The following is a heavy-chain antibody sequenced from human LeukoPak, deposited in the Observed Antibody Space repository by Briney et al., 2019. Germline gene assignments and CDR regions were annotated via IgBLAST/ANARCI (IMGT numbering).Heavy chain of an antibody. CDR1: GFTFNLYW. J-gene: IGHJ5*02. CDR2: ISDYVTST. CDR3: ARDSRYHSGWGSYQPYWFDP. Sequence: GGALRLSCAASGFTFNLYWIHWVRQAPGEGREWLSRISDYVTSTNYPDSVKGRFPISRDNAKNTLYLQMHSLRVDDTAVYYCARDSRYHSGWGSYQPYWFDPWGQGTLVTVSS. V-gene: IGHV3-74*01. D-gene: IGHD3-10*01.